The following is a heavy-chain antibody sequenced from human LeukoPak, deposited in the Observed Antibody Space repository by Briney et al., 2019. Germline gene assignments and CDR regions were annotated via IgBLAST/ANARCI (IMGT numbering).Heavy chain of an antibody. V-gene: IGHV3-11*06. CDR2: ISSSSSYT. J-gene: IGHJ5*02. CDR3: ARDSPRGYCSGGSCYAWFDP. Sequence: GGSLRLSCAASGFIFSDYYMSWIRQAPGKGLEWISYISSSSSYTNYVDSVKGRFTISRDNAKNSLYLQMNSLRAEDTAVYYCARDSPRGYCSGGSCYAWFDPWGQGTLVTVSS. D-gene: IGHD2-15*01. CDR1: GFIFSDYY.